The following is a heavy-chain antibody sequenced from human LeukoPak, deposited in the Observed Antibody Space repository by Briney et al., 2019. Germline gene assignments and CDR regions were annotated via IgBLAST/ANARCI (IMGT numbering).Heavy chain of an antibody. CDR2: IYYSGST. Sequence: PSETLSLTCTVSGGSISSYYWSWIRQPPGKGLEWIGYIYYSGSTNYNPSLKSRVTISVDTSKNQFSLKLSSVTAADTAVYYCAGRRTIFGVALYYFDYWGQGTLVTVSS. CDR1: GGSISSYY. J-gene: IGHJ4*02. CDR3: AGRRTIFGVALYYFDY. D-gene: IGHD3-3*01. V-gene: IGHV4-59*08.